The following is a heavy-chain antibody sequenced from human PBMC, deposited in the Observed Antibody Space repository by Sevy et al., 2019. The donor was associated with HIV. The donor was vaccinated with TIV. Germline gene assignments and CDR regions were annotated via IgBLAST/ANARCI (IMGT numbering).Heavy chain of an antibody. V-gene: IGHV4-39*01. Sequence: SETLSLTCIVSGDSISSSSYYWGWIRQPPGKGLEWIASISYSWNTYYNPSLKSRTTMSIDTSKNQFFLTLNSVTAPEAAVYYCERSNPYYDFWSGYMTSGYFDFWGPGTLVTVSS. J-gene: IGHJ4*02. CDR3: ERSNPYYDFWSGYMTSGYFDF. CDR1: GDSISSSSYY. D-gene: IGHD3-3*01. CDR2: ISYSWNT.